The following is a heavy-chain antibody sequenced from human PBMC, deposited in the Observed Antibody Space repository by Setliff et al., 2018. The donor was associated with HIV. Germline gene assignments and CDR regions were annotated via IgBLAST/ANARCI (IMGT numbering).Heavy chain of an antibody. CDR1: GFTFSDYY. D-gene: IGHD6-19*01. V-gene: IGHV3-23*01. J-gene: IGHJ6*03. CDR3: AKRGYVSAWYDEPVQFYQHMDV. CDR2: LSGSSRDI. Sequence: GGSLRLSCAASGFTFSDYYMSWIRQAPGKGLEWVSSLSGSSRDIYYADSVKGRFTISRDNSKSTLYLQMNSLRAEDTAVYYCAKRGYVSAWYDEPVQFYQHMDVWGKGTTVTVSS.